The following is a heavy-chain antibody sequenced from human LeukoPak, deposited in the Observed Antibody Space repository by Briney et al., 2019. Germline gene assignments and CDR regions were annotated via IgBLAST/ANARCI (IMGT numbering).Heavy chain of an antibody. CDR2: IYTSGST. V-gene: IGHV4-4*07. J-gene: IGHJ5*02. Sequence: SETLSLTCTVSGGSISSYYWSWIRQPAGKGLEWIGRIYTSGSTNYNPSLKSRVTMSVDTSKNQFSLKLSSVTAADTAVYYCARDVGTYYYDSSGYPVPPGWFDPWGQGTLVTVSS. CDR3: ARDVGTYYYDSSGYPVPPGWFDP. D-gene: IGHD3-22*01. CDR1: GGSISSYY.